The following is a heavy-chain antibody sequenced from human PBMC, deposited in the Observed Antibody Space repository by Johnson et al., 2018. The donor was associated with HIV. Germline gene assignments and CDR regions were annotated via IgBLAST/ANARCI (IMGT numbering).Heavy chain of an antibody. Sequence: VQLVESGGRVVRPGGSLRLSCAASGLTFDDYGMSWVRQAPGKGLVWVSGINWNGGSTGYADSVKGRFSISRDNAKNSLYLQMNSLRAEDTAVYYCARVSSSTIAVAGHPFDIWGQGTMVTVSS. CDR2: INWNGGST. CDR3: ARVSSSTIAVAGHPFDI. CDR1: GLTFDDYG. V-gene: IGHV3-20*04. D-gene: IGHD6-19*01. J-gene: IGHJ3*02.